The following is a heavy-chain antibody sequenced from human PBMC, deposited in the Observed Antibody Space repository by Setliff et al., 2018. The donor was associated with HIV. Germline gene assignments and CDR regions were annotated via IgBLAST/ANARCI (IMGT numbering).Heavy chain of an antibody. V-gene: IGHV4-59*01. CDR2: IYYSGST. Sequence: TLSLTCTVSGGSISSYYWSWIRRPPGKGLEWIGYIYYSGSTNYNPSLKSRVTISVDTSKNQFSLKLSSVIAADTAVYYCARIFGDQGYYYGMDVWGQGTTVTVSS. CDR3: ARIFGDQGYYYGMDV. J-gene: IGHJ6*02. CDR1: GGSISSYY. D-gene: IGHD3-3*01.